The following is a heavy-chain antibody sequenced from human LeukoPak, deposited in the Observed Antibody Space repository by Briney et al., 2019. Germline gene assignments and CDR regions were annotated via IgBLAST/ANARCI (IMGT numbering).Heavy chain of an antibody. CDR1: GYSFTSYG. Sequence: GASVNVSCKASGYSFTSYGISWVRQAPGQGLEWMGWISAYNGNTYYAERHQGRVTMTTDTYTSTAYMELRSLRSDDTAVYYFARDSSLYDSSCYCSYYFDYWGQGTLVTVSS. D-gene: IGHD3-22*01. CDR2: ISAYNGNT. CDR3: ARDSSLYDSSCYCSYYFDY. V-gene: IGHV1-18*01. J-gene: IGHJ4*02.